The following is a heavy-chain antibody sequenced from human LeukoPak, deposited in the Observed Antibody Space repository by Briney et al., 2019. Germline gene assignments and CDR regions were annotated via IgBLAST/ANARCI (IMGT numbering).Heavy chain of an antibody. CDR2: ITSSSNSI. Sequence: PGGSLRLSCAASVFTFSAYNMNCVRQAPGNGLEWVSFITSSSNSIYYADSVKGRFTISRDNAMNSLYLQMNSLRADDTAVYYCAREKGGTYSDFWGQGTLVTVSS. CDR1: VFTFSAYN. CDR3: AREKGGTYSDF. D-gene: IGHD1-26*01. V-gene: IGHV3-48*01. J-gene: IGHJ4*02.